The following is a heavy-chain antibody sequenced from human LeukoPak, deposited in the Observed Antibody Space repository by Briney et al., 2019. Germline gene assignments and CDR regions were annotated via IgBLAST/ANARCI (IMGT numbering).Heavy chain of an antibody. CDR3: AGDRNYYGSGSYYDY. D-gene: IGHD3-10*01. V-gene: IGHV3-48*04. Sequence: GGSLRLSCAASGFTFSSYSTNWVRQAPGKGLEWVSYISSSSSTIYYADSVKGRFTISRDSAKNSLYLQMNSLRAEDTAVYYCAGDRNYYGSGSYYDYWGQGTLVTVSS. CDR2: ISSSSSTI. CDR1: GFTFSSYS. J-gene: IGHJ4*02.